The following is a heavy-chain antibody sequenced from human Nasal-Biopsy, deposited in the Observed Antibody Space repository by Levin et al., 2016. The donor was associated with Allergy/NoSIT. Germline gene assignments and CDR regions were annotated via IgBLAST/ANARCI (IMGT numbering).Heavy chain of an antibody. Sequence: GESLNISCAASGFTFSNSGMHWVRQSPGKGLEWVAAILYDGSQSYYADSAKGRFTISRDNYRNRLFLQINNLRPDDTAVYYCAKVPKSGYCSGTSCYGAFDHWGQGTQVTVSS. J-gene: IGHJ4*02. CDR1: GFTFSNSG. CDR2: ILYDGSQS. V-gene: IGHV3-30*18. CDR3: AKVPKSGYCSGTSCYGAFDH. D-gene: IGHD2-2*01.